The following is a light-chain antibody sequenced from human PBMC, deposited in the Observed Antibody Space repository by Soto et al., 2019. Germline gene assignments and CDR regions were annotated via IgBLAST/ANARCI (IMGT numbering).Light chain of an antibody. CDR1: SSDVGAYNY. Sequence: QSGLSQPASVSGSPGNSITISCTGSSSDVGAYNYVSWYQQHPGKAPKLMIYDVSNRPSGVSNRFSGSKSGNTASLTISGIQAEDEADYYCASYTTSSNYVFGTGTKVTVL. J-gene: IGLJ1*01. V-gene: IGLV2-14*01. CDR3: ASYTTSSNYV. CDR2: DVS.